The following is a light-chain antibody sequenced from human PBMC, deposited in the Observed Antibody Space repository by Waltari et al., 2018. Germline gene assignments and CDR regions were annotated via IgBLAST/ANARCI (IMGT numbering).Light chain of an antibody. CDR3: QQHDNLPLIV. CDR2: DAS. CDR1: QDIRYN. Sequence: DIQMTHSPSSLSASVGDRVTITCQSRQDIRYNLNWYQQKPGKAPKLLIYDASILEIGVPSRFSGSGSGTDLTFTISSLQPEDIATYWCQQHDNLPLIVFGGGTKVDLK. J-gene: IGKJ4*01. V-gene: IGKV1-33*01.